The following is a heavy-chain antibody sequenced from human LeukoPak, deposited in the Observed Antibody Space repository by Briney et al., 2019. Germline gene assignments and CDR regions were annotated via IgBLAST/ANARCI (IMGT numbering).Heavy chain of an antibody. J-gene: IGHJ6*02. CDR1: GGSISSGGYS. CDR3: ARGPIAVNYYYYYGMDV. CDR2: IYHSGST. Sequence: PSETLSLTCAVSGGSISSGGYSWSWTRQPPGKGLEWIGYIYHSGSTYYNPSLKSRVTISVDRSKNQFSLKLSSVTAADTAVYYCARGPIAVNYYYYYGMDVWGQGTTVTVSS. V-gene: IGHV4-30-2*01. D-gene: IGHD6-19*01.